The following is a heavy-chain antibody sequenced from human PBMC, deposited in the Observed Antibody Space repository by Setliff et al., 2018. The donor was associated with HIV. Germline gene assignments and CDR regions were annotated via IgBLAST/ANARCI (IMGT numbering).Heavy chain of an antibody. V-gene: IGHV1-69-2*01. J-gene: IGHJ6*03. CDR3: ARVNDYGGNYYYYYMAV. CDR2: INPEDGEI. CDR1: GYTFSDYY. D-gene: IGHD4-17*01. Sequence: GASVKVSCKASGYTFSDYYIHWVKQAPGKGLEWMGRINPEDGEIIYAEKFQGRVTITADKSTSTAYMELSSLRSEDTAVYYCARVNDYGGNYYYYYMAVWGKGTTVTVSS.